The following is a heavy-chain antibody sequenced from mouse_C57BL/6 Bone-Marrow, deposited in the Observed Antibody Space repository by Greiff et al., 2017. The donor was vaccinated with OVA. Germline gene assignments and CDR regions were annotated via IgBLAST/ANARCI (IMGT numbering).Heavy chain of an antibody. CDR3: ARDHYYGSSLFAY. D-gene: IGHD1-1*01. J-gene: IGHJ3*01. Sequence: QVQLKESGAELVMPGASVKLSCKASGYTFTSYWMHWVKQRPGQGLEWIGEIDPSDSYTNYNQKFKGKSTLTVDKSSSTAYMQLSSLTSEDSAVYYCARDHYYGSSLFAYWGQGTLVTVSA. V-gene: IGHV1-69*01. CDR1: GYTFTSYW. CDR2: IDPSDSYT.